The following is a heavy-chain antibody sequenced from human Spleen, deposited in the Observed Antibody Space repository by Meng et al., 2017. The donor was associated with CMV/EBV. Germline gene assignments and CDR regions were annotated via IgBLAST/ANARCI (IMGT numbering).Heavy chain of an antibody. J-gene: IGHJ5*02. D-gene: IGHD3-22*01. Sequence: SQTLSLTCAVYGGSFSGYYWSWIRQPPGKGLEWIGEINHSGSTNYNPSLKSRVTISVDTSKNQFSLKLSSVTAADTAVYYCARTYYYDSSGYYHYLRFDPWGQGTLVTVSS. V-gene: IGHV4-34*01. CDR1: GGSFSGYY. CDR3: ARTYYYDSSGYYHYLRFDP. CDR2: INHSGST.